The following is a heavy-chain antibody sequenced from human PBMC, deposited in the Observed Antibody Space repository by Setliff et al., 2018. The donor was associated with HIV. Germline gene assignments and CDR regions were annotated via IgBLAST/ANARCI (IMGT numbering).Heavy chain of an antibody. D-gene: IGHD3-22*01. CDR2: IYYSGST. CDR1: GGSISSSSYY. V-gene: IGHV4-39*07. CDR3: ARGLSFYDPGGFDY. J-gene: IGHJ4*02. Sequence: SETLSLTCTVSGGSISSSSYYWGWIRQPPGKGLEWTGSIYYSGSTYYNPSLKSRVTISVDTSKNQFSLKLSSVTAADTAVYYCARGLSFYDPGGFDYWGQGTLVTVSS.